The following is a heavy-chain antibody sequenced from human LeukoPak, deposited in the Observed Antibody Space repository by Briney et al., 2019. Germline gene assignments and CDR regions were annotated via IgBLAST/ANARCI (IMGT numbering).Heavy chain of an antibody. V-gene: IGHV4-59*01. CDR1: GGSISSYY. J-gene: IGHJ3*02. Sequence: SETLSLTCTVSGGSISSYYWSWIRQPPGKGLEWIGYVYYSGSTNYNPSLKSRVTISVDTSKNQFSLKLSSVTAADTAVYYCARLTSGYSGYGGERRAFDIWGQGTMVTVSS. D-gene: IGHD5-12*01. CDR3: ARLTSGYSGYGGERRAFDI. CDR2: VYYSGST.